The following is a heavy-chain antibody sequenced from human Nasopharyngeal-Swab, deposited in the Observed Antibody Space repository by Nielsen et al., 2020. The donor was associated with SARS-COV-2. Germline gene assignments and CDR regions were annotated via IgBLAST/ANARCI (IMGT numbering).Heavy chain of an antibody. CDR3: ARQDVLRFLEWDY. J-gene: IGHJ4*02. V-gene: IGHV5-51*01. CDR2: IYPGDSDT. D-gene: IGHD3-3*01. Sequence: KVSCKGSGYSFTTYWIGWVRQMPGKGLEWMGIIYPGDSDTRYSPSFQGQVTISADKSISTAYLRLSGLKASDTAMYYCARQDVLRFLEWDYWGQGTLVTVSS. CDR1: GYSFTTYW.